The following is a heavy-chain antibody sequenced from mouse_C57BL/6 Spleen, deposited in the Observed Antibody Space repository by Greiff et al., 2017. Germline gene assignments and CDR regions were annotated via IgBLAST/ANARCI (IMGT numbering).Heavy chain of an antibody. CDR2: ISSGSSTI. CDR1: GFTFSDYG. CDR3: AFYDGYHYYAMDY. D-gene: IGHD2-3*01. J-gene: IGHJ4*01. Sequence: EVKVVESGGGLVKPGGSLKLSCAASGFTFSDYGMHWVRQAPEKGLEWVAYISSGSSTIYYADTVKGRFTISRDNAKNTLFLQMTSLRSEDTAMYYCAFYDGYHYYAMDYWGQGTSVTVSS. V-gene: IGHV5-17*01.